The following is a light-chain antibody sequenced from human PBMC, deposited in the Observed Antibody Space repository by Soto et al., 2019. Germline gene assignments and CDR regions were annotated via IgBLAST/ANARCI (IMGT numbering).Light chain of an antibody. CDR2: GAS. V-gene: IGKV3-20*01. Sequence: EIVLTQSPGTLSLSPRERATLSCRASQSVSSSYLAWYQQKPGQAPRLLIYGASSRATGIPDRFSGSGSGTDFTLTISRLKPEDFAVYYCQQYGSSRTFGQGTKVEIK. CDR1: QSVSSSY. J-gene: IGKJ1*01. CDR3: QQYGSSRT.